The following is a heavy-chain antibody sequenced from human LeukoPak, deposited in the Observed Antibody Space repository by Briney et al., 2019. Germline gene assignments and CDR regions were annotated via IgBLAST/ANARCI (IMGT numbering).Heavy chain of an antibody. D-gene: IGHD6-13*01. CDR1: GYTFTSYG. J-gene: IGHJ4*02. CDR3: ARVEGVMAADLIDY. CDR2: ISAYNGNT. V-gene: IGHV1-18*01. Sequence: GASVKVSCKASGYTFTSYGISWVRQAPGQGLEWMGWISAYNGNTNYAQKLQGRVTMTTDTSTSTAYMELRSLRAEDTAVYYCARVEGVMAADLIDYWGQGTLVTVSS.